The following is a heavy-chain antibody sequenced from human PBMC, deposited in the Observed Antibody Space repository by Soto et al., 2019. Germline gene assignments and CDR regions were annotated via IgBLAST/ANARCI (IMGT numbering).Heavy chain of an antibody. CDR2: IYPGDSKT. J-gene: IGHJ4*02. Sequence: GESLKISCKGSGFSFTTYWIAWVRQMPGKGLEWMGTIYPGDSKTTYSPSFQGQVTISADKSISTAYLQWSSLKASDTAMYYCARHEGYYGSPAAGLFDYWGQGTLVTVSS. V-gene: IGHV5-51*01. CDR3: ARHEGYYGSPAAGLFDY. D-gene: IGHD3-10*01. CDR1: GFSFTTYW.